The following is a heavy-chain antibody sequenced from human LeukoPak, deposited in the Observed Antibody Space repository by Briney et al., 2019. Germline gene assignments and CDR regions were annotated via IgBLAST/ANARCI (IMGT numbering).Heavy chain of an antibody. Sequence: SETLSLTCTVSGGSVSSGSYYWSWIRQPPGKGLEWIGYIYYSGSTNYNPSLKSRVTISVDTSKNQFSLKLSSVTAADTAVYYCATPGSYYYHFDYWGQGTLVTVSS. V-gene: IGHV4-61*01. CDR1: GGSVSSGSYY. D-gene: IGHD1-26*01. CDR2: IYYSGST. J-gene: IGHJ4*02. CDR3: ATPGSYYYHFDY.